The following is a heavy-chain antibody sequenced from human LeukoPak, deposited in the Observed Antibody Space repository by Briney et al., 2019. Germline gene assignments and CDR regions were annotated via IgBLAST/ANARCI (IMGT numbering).Heavy chain of an antibody. Sequence: GGSLRLSCAASGFTFSSYSMNWVRQAPGKGLEWVSSISSSSSYIYYADSVKGRFTISRDSAKNSLYLQMHSLRAEDTAVYYCALGLRYQYGSGSKFDYWGQGTLVTVSS. CDR1: GFTFSSYS. V-gene: IGHV3-21*04. J-gene: IGHJ4*02. CDR2: ISSSSSYI. D-gene: IGHD3-10*01. CDR3: ALGLRYQYGSGSKFDY.